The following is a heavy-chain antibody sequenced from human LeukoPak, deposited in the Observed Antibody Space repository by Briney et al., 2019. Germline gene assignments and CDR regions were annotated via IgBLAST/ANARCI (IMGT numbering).Heavy chain of an antibody. J-gene: IGHJ6*02. V-gene: IGHV4-4*07. CDR1: GGSINSHY. CDR2: IYSSGST. D-gene: IGHD3-3*01. CDR3: ARHQYDFWSGYYGPYYYGMDV. Sequence: PSETLSLTCTVSGGSINSHYWSWIRQPAGKGLEWIGRIYSSGSTNHNPSLKSRVTMSVDTSKNQISLKLSSVTAADTAVYYCARHQYDFWSGYYGPYYYGMDVWGQGTTVTVSS.